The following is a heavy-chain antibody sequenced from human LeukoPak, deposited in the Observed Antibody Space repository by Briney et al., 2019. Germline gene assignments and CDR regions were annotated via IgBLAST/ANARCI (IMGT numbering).Heavy chain of an antibody. CDR2: ISGSGGST. CDR1: GFTFSKSV. V-gene: IGHV3-23*01. D-gene: IGHD5-12*01. J-gene: IGHJ4*02. Sequence: PGGSLRLSCAASGFTFSKSVMSWVRQAPGKGLEWVSGISGSGGSTYNADSVKGRFIISRDNSRNTVFLQMDSLRAEDTAVYYCAKSGYGVDDFWGQGTLVTVSS. CDR3: AKSGYGVDDF.